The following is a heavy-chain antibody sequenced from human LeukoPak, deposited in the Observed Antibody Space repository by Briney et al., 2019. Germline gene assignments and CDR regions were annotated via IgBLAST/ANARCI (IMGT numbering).Heavy chain of an antibody. CDR2: TSGSGGST. Sequence: GGSLRLSCAASGFTFSSYAMSWVRQAPWKGLEWVSATSGSGGSTYYADSVKGRFTISRDNSKNTLYLQMNSLRAEDTAVYYCAKRSGAADAFDIWGQGTMVTVSS. CDR1: GFTFSSYA. CDR3: AKRSGAADAFDI. V-gene: IGHV3-23*01. J-gene: IGHJ3*02. D-gene: IGHD1-26*01.